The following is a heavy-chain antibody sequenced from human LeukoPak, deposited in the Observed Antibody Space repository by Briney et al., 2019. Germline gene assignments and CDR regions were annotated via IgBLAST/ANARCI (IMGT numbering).Heavy chain of an antibody. Sequence: SETLSLTCTVSGGSISSYYWSWIRQPPGKGLEWIGYIYYSGSTNYNSSLKSRVTISVDTSKNQFSLKLSSVTAADTAVYYCAREVYYYDSSGYQGRYTYYFDYWGQGTLVTVSS. J-gene: IGHJ4*02. CDR3: AREVYYYDSSGYQGRYTYYFDY. V-gene: IGHV4-59*01. CDR1: GGSISSYY. CDR2: IYYSGST. D-gene: IGHD3-22*01.